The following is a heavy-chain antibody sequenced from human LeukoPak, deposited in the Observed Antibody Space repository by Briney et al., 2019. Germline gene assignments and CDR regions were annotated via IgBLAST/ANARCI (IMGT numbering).Heavy chain of an antibody. CDR1: GYTFTGYY. CDR2: IIPIFGTA. CDR3: ARDKGSTVTTTDYYYYMDV. V-gene: IGHV1-69*05. J-gene: IGHJ6*03. D-gene: IGHD4-17*01. Sequence: SVKVSCKASGYTFTGYYMHWVRQAPGQGLEWMGGIIPIFGTANYAQKFQGRVTITTDESTSTAYMELSSLRSEDTAVYYCARDKGSTVTTTDYYYYMDVWGKGTTVTVSS.